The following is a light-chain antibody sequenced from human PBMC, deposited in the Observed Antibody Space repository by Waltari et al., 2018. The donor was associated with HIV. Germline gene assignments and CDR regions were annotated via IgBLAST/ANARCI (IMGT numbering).Light chain of an antibody. CDR3: LQDYKYPRT. CDR1: QDIRNE. CDR2: GTF. J-gene: IGKJ1*01. Sequence: AIQMTQFPSSLSASVGDRVAITCRASQDIRNELGWYQQKPGKAPNLLIFGTFNLQSGVASRLNGSGSGTDYTLTISSLQPEDLATYYCLQDYKYPRTFGQGTKVEIK. V-gene: IGKV1-6*01.